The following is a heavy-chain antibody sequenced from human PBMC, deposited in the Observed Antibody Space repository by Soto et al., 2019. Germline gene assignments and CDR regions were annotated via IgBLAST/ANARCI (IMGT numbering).Heavy chain of an antibody. J-gene: IGHJ6*02. V-gene: IGHV3-23*01. CDR1: GLPFSSYA. CDR3: AKNRRNWNYYGMDG. Sequence: EVQLLESGGGLVQPGGSLRLSCAAYGLPFSSYAMSWFRQAPGKRLEWVSAISGSGVSTYYADSVKGRFTISRDNCENTLDLQMNSLRAEDTAVYYCAKNRRNWNYYGMDGWCQGTTDTVSS. CDR2: ISGSGVST. D-gene: IGHD1-1*01.